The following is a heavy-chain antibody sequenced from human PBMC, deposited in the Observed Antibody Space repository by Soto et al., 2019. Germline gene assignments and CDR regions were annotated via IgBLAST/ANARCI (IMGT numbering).Heavy chain of an antibody. CDR3: VKGKYSSSGLLDWFDP. Sequence: GGSLRLSCAASGFTFSDYTLNWVRQAPGRGLEWVSSIGPTSGHIYYADSVKGRFTISRDNAKDSLFLQMTSLRAEDTAVYYCVKGKYSSSGLLDWFDPWGQGTVVTVS. D-gene: IGHD6-6*01. CDR2: IGPTSGHI. V-gene: IGHV3-21*01. CDR1: GFTFSDYT. J-gene: IGHJ5*01.